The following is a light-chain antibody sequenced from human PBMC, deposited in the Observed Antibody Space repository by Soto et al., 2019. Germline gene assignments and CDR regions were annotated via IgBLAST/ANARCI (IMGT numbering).Light chain of an antibody. V-gene: IGKV1-5*01. Sequence: DIQMTQSPSTLSASVGDRVTITCRASQSITRGLAWYQQKPGEAPKLLIYDASSLESGVPSRFSGSGSGTEFTLTISSLQPDDFATYYCQQYNHYSGLTFGGGTKVDIK. CDR2: DAS. CDR3: QQYNHYSGLT. J-gene: IGKJ4*01. CDR1: QSITRG.